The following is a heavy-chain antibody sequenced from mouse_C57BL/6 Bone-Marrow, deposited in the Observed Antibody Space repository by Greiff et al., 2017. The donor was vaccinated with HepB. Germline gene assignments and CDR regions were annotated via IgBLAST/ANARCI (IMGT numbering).Heavy chain of an antibody. V-gene: IGHV1-64*01. CDR1: GYTFTSYW. J-gene: IGHJ2*01. D-gene: IGHD2-4*01. Sequence: VQLQQPGAELVKPGASVKLSCKASGYTFTSYWMHWVKQRPGQGLEWIGMIHPNIGSTNYNEKFKSKATLTVDKSSSPAYMQLSSLTSEDSAVYYCTRRGIYDYALYYWGQGTTLTVSS. CDR2: IHPNIGST. CDR3: TRRGIYDYALYY.